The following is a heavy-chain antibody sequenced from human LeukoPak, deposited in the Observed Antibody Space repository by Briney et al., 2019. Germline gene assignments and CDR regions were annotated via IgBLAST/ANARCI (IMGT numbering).Heavy chain of an antibody. CDR2: ISGSGGST. CDR1: GFTFSSYA. V-gene: IGHV3-23*01. D-gene: IGHD6-13*01. J-gene: IGHJ5*02. CDR3: ASGRAAAGNPFDP. Sequence: GGSLRLSCAASGFTFSSYAMSWVRQAPGKGLEWVSAISGSGGSTYYADSVKGRFTNSRDNSKNTLYLQMNSLRAEDTAVYYCASGRAAAGNPFDPWGQGTLVTVSS.